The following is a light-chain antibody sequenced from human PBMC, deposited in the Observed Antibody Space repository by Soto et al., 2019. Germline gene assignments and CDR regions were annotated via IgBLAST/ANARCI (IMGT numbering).Light chain of an antibody. CDR2: GVS. V-gene: IGKV3-15*01. CDR3: QQYNNWPYT. J-gene: IGKJ2*01. Sequence: EILMTQSPATLAVSPGERVALPCRASQSVSRNLAWYQQKSGQASRLLIYGVSSRATDTPARFSGSGSGTEFTLTISSLQSEDFAVYYCQQYNNWPYTFGLGTKLEMK. CDR1: QSVSRN.